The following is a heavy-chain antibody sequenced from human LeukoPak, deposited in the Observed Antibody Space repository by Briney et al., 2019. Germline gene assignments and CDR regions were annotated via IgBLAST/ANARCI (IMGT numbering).Heavy chain of an antibody. CDR1: GGSISSGGYY. Sequence: SETLSLACTVSGGSISSGGYYWSWIRQHPGKGLEWIGYIYYSGSTYYNPSLKSRVTISVDTSKNQFSLKLSSVTAADTAVYYCARDRGHMKFQHWGQGTLVTVSS. CDR3: ARDRGHMKFQH. CDR2: IYYSGST. J-gene: IGHJ1*01. V-gene: IGHV4-31*03.